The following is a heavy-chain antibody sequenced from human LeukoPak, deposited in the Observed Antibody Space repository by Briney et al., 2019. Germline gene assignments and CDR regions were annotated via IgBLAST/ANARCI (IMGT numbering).Heavy chain of an antibody. CDR2: ISGSGGST. CDR1: GFTFSSYA. Sequence: PGGPLRLSCAASGFTFSSYAMSWVRQAPGKGLEWVSAISGSGGSTYYADSVKGRFTISRDNSKNTLYLQMNSLRAEDTAVYYCAKFESGSAFYYYYGMDVWGQGTTVTVSS. J-gene: IGHJ6*02. CDR3: AKFESGSAFYYYYGMDV. D-gene: IGHD5-12*01. V-gene: IGHV3-23*01.